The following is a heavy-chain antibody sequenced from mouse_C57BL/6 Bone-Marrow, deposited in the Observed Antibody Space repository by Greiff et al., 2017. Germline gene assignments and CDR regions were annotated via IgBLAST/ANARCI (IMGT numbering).Heavy chain of an antibody. J-gene: IGHJ4*01. CDR1: GYSFTGYY. CDR2: IYPYNGVS. D-gene: IGHD2-1*01. Sequence: EVQLQQSGPELVKPGASVKISCKASGYSFTGYYMHWVKQSHGNILDWIGYIYPYNGVSSYNQKFKGKATLTLDQSSSTAYMELRSLTSEVSSVYYCARGIYYGPPMDYWGQGTSVTVSS. V-gene: IGHV1-31*01. CDR3: ARGIYYGPPMDY.